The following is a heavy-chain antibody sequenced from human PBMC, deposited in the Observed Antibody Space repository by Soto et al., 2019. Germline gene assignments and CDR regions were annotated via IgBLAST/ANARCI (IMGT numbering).Heavy chain of an antibody. CDR3: ARVGDLIFPPRPYDYYYYYYMDV. CDR1: GFTFSSYS. J-gene: IGHJ6*03. CDR2: ISSSSSYI. V-gene: IGHV3-21*01. D-gene: IGHD3-3*01. Sequence: GGSLRLSCAASGFTFSSYSMNWVRQAPGKGLEWVSSISSSSSYIYYADSVKGRFTISRDNAKNSLYLQMNSLRAEDTAVYYCARVGDLIFPPRPYDYYYYYYMDVWGKGTTVTVSS.